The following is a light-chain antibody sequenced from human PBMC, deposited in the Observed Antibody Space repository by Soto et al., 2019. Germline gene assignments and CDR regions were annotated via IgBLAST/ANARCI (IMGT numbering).Light chain of an antibody. CDR1: QSVSSSY. CDR3: QQYGSSPWT. CDR2: GAS. Sequence: EIVLTQSPGTLSLSPGERATLSCRAGQSVSSSYLAWYQQKPGQAPRLLIYGASSRATGIPGRFSGSGSGTDFTLTISRLEPEDFAVYYCQQYGSSPWTFGQGTKVEIK. J-gene: IGKJ1*01. V-gene: IGKV3-20*01.